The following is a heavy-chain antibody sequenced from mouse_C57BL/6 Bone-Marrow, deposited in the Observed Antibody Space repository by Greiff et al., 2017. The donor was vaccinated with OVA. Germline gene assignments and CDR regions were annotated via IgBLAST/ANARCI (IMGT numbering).Heavy chain of an antibody. V-gene: IGHV5-17*01. D-gene: IGHD2-4*01. Sequence: EVKVEESGGGLVKPGGSLKLSCAASGFTFSDYGMHWVRQAPEKGLEWVAYISSGSSTIYYADTVKGRFTISRDNAKNTLFLQMTSLRSEDTAMYYCARPGDYDGFACWGQGTLVTVSA. CDR2: ISSGSSTI. J-gene: IGHJ3*01. CDR1: GFTFSDYG. CDR3: ARPGDYDGFAC.